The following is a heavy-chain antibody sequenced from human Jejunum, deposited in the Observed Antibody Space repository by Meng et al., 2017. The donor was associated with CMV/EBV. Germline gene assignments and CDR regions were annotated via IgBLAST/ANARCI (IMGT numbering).Heavy chain of an antibody. CDR1: GFMFSRFS. CDR2: IYGNGITK. J-gene: IGHJ4*02. V-gene: IGHV3-23*03. CDR3: AKDMVVDGLFDFDF. Sequence: SGFMFSRFSMNWVRQAPGKGLEWVSIIYGNGITKYYADSVKGRFTISRDDSKNTVYLQMNNLRVEDTAVYYCAKDMVVDGLFDFDFWGQGTLVTVSS. D-gene: IGHD2-8*02.